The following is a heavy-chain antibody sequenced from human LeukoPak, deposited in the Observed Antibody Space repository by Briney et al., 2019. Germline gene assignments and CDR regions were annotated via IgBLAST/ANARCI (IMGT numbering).Heavy chain of an antibody. D-gene: IGHD5-24*01. CDR1: GFPLSTSGMC. V-gene: IGHV2-70*11. Sequence: SGPALVKPTQTLTLTCTFSGFPLSTSGMCVSWIRQPPGKALEWLARIGWDDDKYYSTSLRTRLTISKDTSKNRVVLTMTNMNPVDPATYYGARGRRETLGDWFDPWGQGTLVTVSS. CDR2: IGWDDDK. J-gene: IGHJ5*02. CDR3: ARGRRETLGDWFDP.